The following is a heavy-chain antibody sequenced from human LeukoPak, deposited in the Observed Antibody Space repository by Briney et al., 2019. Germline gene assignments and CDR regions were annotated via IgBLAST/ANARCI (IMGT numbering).Heavy chain of an antibody. CDR2: MNPNSGNT. V-gene: IGHV1-8*01. J-gene: IGHJ6*03. CDR3: ARASVLRFLEWLRQDYYYYYYMDV. CDR1: GYTFTSYD. Sequence: ASVKVSCKASGYTFTSYDINWVRQAPGQGLEWMGWMNPNSGNTDYAQKFQGRVTMTRNTSISTAYMELSSLRSEDTAVYYCARASVLRFLEWLRQDYYYYYYMDVWGKGTTVTVSS. D-gene: IGHD3-3*01.